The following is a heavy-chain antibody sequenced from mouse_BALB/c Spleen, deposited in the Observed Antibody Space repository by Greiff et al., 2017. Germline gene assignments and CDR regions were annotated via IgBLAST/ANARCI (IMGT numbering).Heavy chain of an antibody. CDR3: ASLLRPYFDY. J-gene: IGHJ2*01. D-gene: IGHD1-2*01. V-gene: IGHV3-2*02. CDR1: GYSITSDYA. CDR2: ISYSGST. Sequence: EVHLVESGPGLVKPSQSLSLTCTVTGYSITSDYAWNWIRQFPGNKLEWMGYISYSGSTSYNPSLKSRISITRDTSKNQFFLQLNSVTTEDTATYYCASLLRPYFDYWGQGTTLTVSS.